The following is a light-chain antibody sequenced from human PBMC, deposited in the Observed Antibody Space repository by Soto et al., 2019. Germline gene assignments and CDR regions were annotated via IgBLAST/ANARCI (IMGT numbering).Light chain of an antibody. CDR2: GAS. V-gene: IGKV3-20*01. CDR3: QQYGSSPRT. J-gene: IGKJ1*01. Sequence: EIVLTQSPGTLSLSPGERATLSCRASQSVRSSHLAWYQQKPGQAPRLLIYGASSRAAGIPDRFSGSGSGTDFTLSISRLEPEDFVVYYCQQYGSSPRTFGQGTKVEIK. CDR1: QSVRSSH.